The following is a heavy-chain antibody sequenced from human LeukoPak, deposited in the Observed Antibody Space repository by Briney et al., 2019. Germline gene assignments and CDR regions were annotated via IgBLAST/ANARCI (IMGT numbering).Heavy chain of an antibody. CDR3: ASHPRELILDYFDF. Sequence: GGTLRLSCAASGFTISSYAMSWVRQAPGKGLEWISAISGSGSSTYYADSEKGRITIFSDNTKNTLYLQMNIPRAEDTAFYYSASHPRELILDYFDFWGQGTVVTVSS. J-gene: IGHJ4*02. CDR1: GFTISSYA. V-gene: IGHV3-23*01. CDR2: ISGSGSST. D-gene: IGHD1-7*01.